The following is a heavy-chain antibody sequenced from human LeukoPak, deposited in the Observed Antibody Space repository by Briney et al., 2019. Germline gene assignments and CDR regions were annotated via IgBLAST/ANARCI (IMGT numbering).Heavy chain of an antibody. Sequence: GGSLRLSCAASGFTFSSYAMSWVRQAPGKGLEWVSAISGSGTYYADSVKGRFTISRDNSKNTLYLQMNSLRAEDTAVYYCAKENSYSGSLYGMDVWGQGTTVTVSS. CDR1: GFTFSSYA. D-gene: IGHD1-26*01. CDR2: ISGSGT. J-gene: IGHJ6*02. CDR3: AKENSYSGSLYGMDV. V-gene: IGHV3-23*01.